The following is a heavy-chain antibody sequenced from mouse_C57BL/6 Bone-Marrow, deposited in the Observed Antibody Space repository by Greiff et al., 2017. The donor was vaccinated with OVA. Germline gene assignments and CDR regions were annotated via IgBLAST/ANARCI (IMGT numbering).Heavy chain of an antibody. CDR1: GFNIKDDY. D-gene: IGHD4-1*02. V-gene: IGHV14-4*01. Sequence: VQLQQSGAELVRPGASVKLSCTASGFNIKDDYMHWVKQRPEQGLEWIGWIDPENGDTEYASKFQGKATITADTSSNTAYLQLSSLTSEDTAVYYGTANWYYFDYWGQGTTLTVSS. CDR3: TANWYYFDY. CDR2: IDPENGDT. J-gene: IGHJ2*01.